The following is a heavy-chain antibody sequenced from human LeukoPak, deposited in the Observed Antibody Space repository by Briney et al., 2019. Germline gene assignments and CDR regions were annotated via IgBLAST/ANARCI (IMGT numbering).Heavy chain of an antibody. V-gene: IGHV4-38-2*02. CDR2: IYHSGST. Sequence: SETLSLTCTVSGYSISSGYYWGWIRQPPGKGLEWIGSIYHSGSTYYNPSLKSRVTISVDMSKNQFSLKLSSVTAADTAVYYCARGRERSSGSYGVNYWGQGTLVTVSS. CDR1: GYSISSGYY. CDR3: ARGRERSSGSYGVNY. J-gene: IGHJ4*02. D-gene: IGHD1-26*01.